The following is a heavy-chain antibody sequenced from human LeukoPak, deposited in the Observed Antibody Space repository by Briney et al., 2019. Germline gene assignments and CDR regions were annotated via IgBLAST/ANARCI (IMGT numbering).Heavy chain of an antibody. D-gene: IGHD3-22*01. CDR2: IKQDGSEK. CDR1: GFTFSSYW. Sequence: YPGGSLRLSCAASGFTFSSYWMSWVRQAPGKGLEWVANIKQDGSEKYYVDSVKGRFTISRDNAKNSLYLQMNSLRAEDTAVYYCARAPKPYDSSGYYYVGWAPKPMYYFDYWGQGTLVTVSS. CDR3: ARAPKPYDSSGYYYVGWAPKPMYYFDY. V-gene: IGHV3-7*01. J-gene: IGHJ4*02.